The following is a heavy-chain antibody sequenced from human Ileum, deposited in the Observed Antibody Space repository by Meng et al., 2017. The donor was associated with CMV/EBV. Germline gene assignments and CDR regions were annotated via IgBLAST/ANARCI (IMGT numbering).Heavy chain of an antibody. CDR3: ARGGRVVPTAIRQDC. V-gene: IGHV3-30*04. CDR2: LSYDGGDK. D-gene: IGHD2-2*02. Sequence: SVFTFTRSAMHWVRQAPGKGLELVAKLSYDGGDKYYAHSVTGRFTISRDNSKNTLYLQINSLRTEDTGVYYCARGGRVVPTAIRQDCWGQGTLVTVSS. J-gene: IGHJ4*02. CDR1: VFTFTRSA.